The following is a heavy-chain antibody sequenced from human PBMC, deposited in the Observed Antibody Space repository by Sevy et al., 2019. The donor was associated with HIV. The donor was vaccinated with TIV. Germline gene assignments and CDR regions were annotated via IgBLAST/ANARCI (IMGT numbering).Heavy chain of an antibody. Sequence: SQTLSLTCAISGDSVSSNSAAWNWIRQSPSRGLEWLGRTYYRSKWYNDYAVSVKSRITINPDTSKSQFSLQLNSVTPEDTAVYYCARRGTIFGNNYYYYGMDVWGQGTTVTVSS. CDR3: ARRGTIFGNNYYYYGMDV. J-gene: IGHJ6*02. CDR2: TYYRSKWYN. V-gene: IGHV6-1*01. D-gene: IGHD3-3*01. CDR1: GDSVSSNSAA.